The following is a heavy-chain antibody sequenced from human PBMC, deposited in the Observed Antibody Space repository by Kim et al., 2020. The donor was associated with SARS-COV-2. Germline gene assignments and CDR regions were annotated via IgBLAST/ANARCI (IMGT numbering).Heavy chain of an antibody. Sequence: WVSTISGAGSNTYYADSVKGRLIISRDNSKDTLYLQMSSLRADDAAVYYCAKFDHNRKQPLSSKDALDLWGPGTILTVSS. V-gene: IGHV3-23*01. CDR3: AKFDHNRKQPLSSKDALDL. CDR2: ISGAGSNT. J-gene: IGHJ3*01. D-gene: IGHD6-13*01.